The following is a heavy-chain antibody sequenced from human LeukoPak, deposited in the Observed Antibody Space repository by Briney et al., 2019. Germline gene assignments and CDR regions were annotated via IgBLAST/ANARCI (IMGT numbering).Heavy chain of an antibody. J-gene: IGHJ5*02. Sequence: GSLRLSCAASGFTFSSYAMSWVRQPPGKGLEWIGEINHSGSTNYNPSLKSRVTISVDTSKNQFSLKLSSVTAADTAVYYCARGYSSSSAGWFDPWGQGTLVTVSS. CDR3: ARGYSSSSAGWFDP. D-gene: IGHD6-6*01. CDR1: GFTFSSYA. V-gene: IGHV4-34*01. CDR2: INHSGST.